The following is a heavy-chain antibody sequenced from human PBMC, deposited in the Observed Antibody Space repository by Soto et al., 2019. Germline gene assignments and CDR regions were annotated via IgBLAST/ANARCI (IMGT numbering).Heavy chain of an antibody. CDR2: ISYDGSNK. V-gene: IGHV3-30*14. D-gene: IGHD3-9*01. CDR1: GFTFSSYA. Sequence: GGSLRLSCAASGFTFSSYAMHWVRQAPGKGLEWVAVISYDGSNKYYADSVKGRFTISRHNSKNTLYLQMNSLRAEDTAVYYYARVPYDILTGYYYYYYGMYVWGQGTTVTVSS. J-gene: IGHJ6*02. CDR3: ARVPYDILTGYYYYYYGMYV.